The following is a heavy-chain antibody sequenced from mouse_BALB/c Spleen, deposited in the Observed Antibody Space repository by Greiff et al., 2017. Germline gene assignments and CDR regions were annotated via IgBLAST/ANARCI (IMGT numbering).Heavy chain of an antibody. D-gene: IGHD1-2*01. V-gene: IGHV5-12-2*01. CDR3: ARQKIYYGYPLYAMDY. CDR1: GFTFSSYT. Sequence: EVKLMESGGGLVQPGGSLKLSCAASGFTFSSYTMSWVRQTPEKRLEWVAYISNGGGSTYYPDTVKGRFTISRDNAKNTLYLQMSSLKSEDTAMYYCARQKIYYGYPLYAMDYWGQGTSVTVSS. CDR2: ISNGGGST. J-gene: IGHJ4*01.